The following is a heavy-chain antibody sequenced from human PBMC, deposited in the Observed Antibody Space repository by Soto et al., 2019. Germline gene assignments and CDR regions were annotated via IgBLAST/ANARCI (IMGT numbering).Heavy chain of an antibody. Sequence: QVQLVQSGAEVKKPGSSVKVSCKSSGGGFNSYSISWVRQAPGQGLEWMGVIIPIFGTPTYAQKFQGRVTITADNSTSTAYMEVSRPTSEDTAVYYCARGGPVIIPAATNWFDPWGQGTLVTVSS. D-gene: IGHD6-25*01. J-gene: IGHJ5*02. CDR2: IIPIFGTP. CDR1: GGGFNSYS. V-gene: IGHV1-69*06. CDR3: ARGGPVIIPAATNWFDP.